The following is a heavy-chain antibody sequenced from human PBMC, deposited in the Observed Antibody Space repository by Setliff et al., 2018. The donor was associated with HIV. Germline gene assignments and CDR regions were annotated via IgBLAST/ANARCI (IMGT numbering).Heavy chain of an antibody. Sequence: ASVKVSCKASGYTFTGYYMHWVRQAPGQGLEWMGCINLNTGNTNYAQKFQGRVIVTRDTSINTAYVELRSLGLDDTAVYFCARGRTYDSSGYIGNWFDPWGQGTLVTVS. J-gene: IGHJ5*02. CDR1: GYTFTGYY. D-gene: IGHD3-22*01. CDR2: INLNTGNT. CDR3: ARGRTYDSSGYIGNWFDP. V-gene: IGHV1-2*02.